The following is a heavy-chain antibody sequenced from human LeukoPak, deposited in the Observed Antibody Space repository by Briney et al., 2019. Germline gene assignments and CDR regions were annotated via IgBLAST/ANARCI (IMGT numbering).Heavy chain of an antibody. V-gene: IGHV1-24*01. D-gene: IGHD6-13*01. CDR2: FDPEDGET. CDR3: ATLHGSSWYVVDY. Sequence: AASVKVSCKVSGYTLTELSMHWVRQAPGKGLEWMGGFDPEDGETIYAQKFQGRVTMTEDTSTDTAYMELSSLRSEDTAVYYCATLHGSSWYVVDYWGQGTLVTVSS. J-gene: IGHJ4*02. CDR1: GYTLTELS.